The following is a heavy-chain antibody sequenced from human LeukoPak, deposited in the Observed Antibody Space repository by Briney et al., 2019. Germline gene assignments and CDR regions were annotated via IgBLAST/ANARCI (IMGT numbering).Heavy chain of an antibody. Sequence: SETLSLTCAVYGGSFSDYYWSWIRQPPGKGLEWIGEINHSGGTNYNPSLKSRVTISVDTSKNQFSLKLSSVTAADTAVYYCARGKRYYYDSSGYFHDYWGQGNLVTVSS. J-gene: IGHJ4*02. D-gene: IGHD3-22*01. CDR1: GGSFSDYY. CDR3: ARGKRYYYDSSGYFHDY. CDR2: INHSGGT. V-gene: IGHV4-34*01.